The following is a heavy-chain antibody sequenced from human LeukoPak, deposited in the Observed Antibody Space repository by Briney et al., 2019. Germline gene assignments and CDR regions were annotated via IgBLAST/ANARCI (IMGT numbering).Heavy chain of an antibody. J-gene: IGHJ6*02. CDR1: GFTFSSYG. CDR3: AKVLNYGSGSWTDIRYFYAMDV. D-gene: IGHD3-10*01. Sequence: PGGSLRLSCAASGFTFSSYGMHWVRQAPGKGLEWVSGISGSGDNTHYTDSMKGRFSISRDNSKNTLYLQVNSLRAEDTAVYYCAKVLNYGSGSWTDIRYFYAMDVWGQGTTVTVSS. CDR2: ISGSGDNT. V-gene: IGHV3-23*01.